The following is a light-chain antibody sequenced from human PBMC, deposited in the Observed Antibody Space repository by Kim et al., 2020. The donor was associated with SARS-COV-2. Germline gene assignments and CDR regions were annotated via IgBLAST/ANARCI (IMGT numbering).Light chain of an antibody. CDR1: NLGEKF. Sequence: SVSPGQTASITCSGDNLGEKFACWYQQKPGQSPVLLIYQDTKRPSGIPERFSGSNSGNTATLTISGTQAMDEGDFYCQTWDSSTVVFGGGTQLTVL. V-gene: IGLV3-1*01. J-gene: IGLJ2*01. CDR2: QDT. CDR3: QTWDSSTVV.